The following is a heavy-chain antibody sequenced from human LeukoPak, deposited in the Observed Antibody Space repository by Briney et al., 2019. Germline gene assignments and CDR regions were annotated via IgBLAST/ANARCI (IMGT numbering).Heavy chain of an antibody. V-gene: IGHV3-30-3*01. Sequence: GGSLRLSCAASGFTFSSYAMHWVRQAPGKGLEWVAVISYDGSNKYYADSVKGRFTISRDNSKNTLYLQMNSLRAEDTAVYYCAGDQGGWFDPWGQGTLVTVSS. J-gene: IGHJ5*02. CDR2: ISYDGSNK. CDR1: GFTFSSYA. CDR3: AGDQGGWFDP.